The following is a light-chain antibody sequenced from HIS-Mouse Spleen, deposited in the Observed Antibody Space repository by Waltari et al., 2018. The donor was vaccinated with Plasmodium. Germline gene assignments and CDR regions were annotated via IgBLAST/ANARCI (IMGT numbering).Light chain of an antibody. CDR3: YSTDSSGNHRV. V-gene: IGLV3-10*01. J-gene: IGLJ3*02. CDR1: ALPKKY. CDR2: EDS. Sequence: SYELTQPPSVSVSPGQTARITCSGDALPKKYAYWYQQKSGQAPVLFIYEDSKRPSGIPGRFSGSSSETMATLTISGAQVEDEADYYCYSTDSSGNHRVFGGGTKLTVL.